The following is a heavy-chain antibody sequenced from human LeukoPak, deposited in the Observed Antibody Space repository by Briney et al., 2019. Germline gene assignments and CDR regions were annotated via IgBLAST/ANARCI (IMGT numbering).Heavy chain of an antibody. D-gene: IGHD5-18*01. Sequence: GGSLRLSCAASGFTVSSNYMSWVRQAPGKGLEWVSVIYSGGSTYYADSVKGRFIISRDNSKNTLYLQMNSLRAEDTAVYYCARGGGYSYGSFDYWGQGTLVTVSS. CDR3: ARGGGYSYGSFDY. CDR1: GFTVSSNY. V-gene: IGHV3-66*01. J-gene: IGHJ4*02. CDR2: IYSGGST.